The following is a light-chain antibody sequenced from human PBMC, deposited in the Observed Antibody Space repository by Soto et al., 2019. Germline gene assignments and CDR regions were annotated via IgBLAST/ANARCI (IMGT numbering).Light chain of an antibody. CDR3: QQYYSPPPA. CDR1: QSVLYSSNNKNY. V-gene: IGKV4-1*01. Sequence: DIVMTQSPVSLAVSLGERATINCRSSQSVLYSSNNKNYLAWYQQKPGQTPKLLIYWASTRESGVPDRFSGGGSGTDFTLTISSLQAEDVAVYYCQQYYSPPPAFGHVTKVEIK. CDR2: WAS. J-gene: IGKJ1*01.